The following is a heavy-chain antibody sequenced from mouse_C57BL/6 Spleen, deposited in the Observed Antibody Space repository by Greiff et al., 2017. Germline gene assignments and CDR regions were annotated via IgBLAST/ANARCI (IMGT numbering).Heavy chain of an antibody. CDR3: ARKDYDPYYYAMDY. D-gene: IGHD2-4*01. V-gene: IGHV1-69*01. CDR2: IDHSDSYT. J-gene: IGHJ4*01. CDR1: GYTFTSYW. Sequence: QVQLQQPGAELVMPGASVKLSCKASGYTFTSYWMHWVKQRPGQGLEWIGEIDHSDSYTNYNQKFKGKSTLTVDKSSSTAYMQLSSLTSEDSAVYYCARKDYDPYYYAMDYWGQGTSVTVSS.